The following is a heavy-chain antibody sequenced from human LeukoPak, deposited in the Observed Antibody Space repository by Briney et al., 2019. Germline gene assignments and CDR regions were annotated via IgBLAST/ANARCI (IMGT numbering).Heavy chain of an antibody. J-gene: IGHJ6*02. Sequence: SETLSITCTVSGDSVTTYYWSWIRQPPGKGLEWLGYVYYSGSATYNPSLKSRVTISVDTSKNQFSLRLSSVTAADTAVYYCARDGSNWSNDYYHGVDVWGQGTTVTVSS. V-gene: IGHV4-59*02. CDR1: GDSVTTYY. D-gene: IGHD4-11*01. CDR2: VYYSGSA. CDR3: ARDGSNWSNDYYHGVDV.